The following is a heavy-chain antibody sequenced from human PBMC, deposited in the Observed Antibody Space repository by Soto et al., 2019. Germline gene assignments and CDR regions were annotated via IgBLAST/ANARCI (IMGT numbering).Heavy chain of an antibody. D-gene: IGHD2-15*01. Sequence: PGESLKISCKGSGYSFTSYWISWVRQMPGKGLEWMGRIDPSDSYTNYSPSFQGHVTISADKSISTAYLKWSSLKASDTAMYYCARHKEPHSPVLLLYWGQGTLVTVSS. V-gene: IGHV5-10-1*01. CDR2: IDPSDSYT. J-gene: IGHJ4*02. CDR3: ARHKEPHSPVLLLY. CDR1: GYSFTSYW.